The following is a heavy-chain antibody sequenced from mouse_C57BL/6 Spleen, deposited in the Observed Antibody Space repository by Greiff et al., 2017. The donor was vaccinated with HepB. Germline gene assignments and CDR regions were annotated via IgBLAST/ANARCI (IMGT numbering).Heavy chain of an antibody. V-gene: IGHV1-76*01. CDR2: IYPGSGNT. CDR1: GYTFTDYY. D-gene: IGHD3-3*01. Sequence: VKLMESGAELVRPGASVKLSCKASGYTFTDYYINWVKQRPGQGLEWIARIYPGSGNTYYNEKFKGKATLTAEKSSSTAYMQLSSLTSEDSAVYFCAREGLAHFDYWGQGTTLTVSS. CDR3: AREGLAHFDY. J-gene: IGHJ2*01.